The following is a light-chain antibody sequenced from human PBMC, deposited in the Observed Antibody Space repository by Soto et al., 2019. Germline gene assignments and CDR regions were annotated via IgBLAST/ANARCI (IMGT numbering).Light chain of an antibody. CDR1: QGISNY. J-gene: IGKJ1*01. V-gene: IGKV1-27*01. Sequence: DIQMTQSPSSLSASVGDRVTITCRASQGISNYLAWYQQKPGKVPKLLIYAASTLQSGVPSRFSGSGSGTDFTLTISSLQSEDVANYYYQKLNTVHQAFGQETNV. CDR3: QKLNTVHQA. CDR2: AAS.